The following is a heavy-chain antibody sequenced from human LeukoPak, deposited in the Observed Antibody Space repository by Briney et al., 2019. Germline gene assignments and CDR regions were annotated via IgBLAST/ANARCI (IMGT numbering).Heavy chain of an antibody. Sequence: PWGTLPLTWVVYGGSSRGYTWTGSRQPPGKGREWMGEFNIMGSTNYTPSIKSRVTISVDTPKKQFSLKLTSVTAEDTAVYYCARNSSRTCTNTDCYPGGWLDTWGQGMEVTVSS. CDR3: ARNSSRTCTNTDCYPGGWLDT. V-gene: IGHV4-34*01. D-gene: IGHD2-8*01. J-gene: IGHJ5*02. CDR2: FNIMGST. CDR1: GGSSRGYT.